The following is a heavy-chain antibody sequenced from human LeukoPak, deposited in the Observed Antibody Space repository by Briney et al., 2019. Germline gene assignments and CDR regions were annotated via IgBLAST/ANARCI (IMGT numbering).Heavy chain of an antibody. V-gene: IGHV4-59*13. D-gene: IGHD3-16*01. Sequence: SETLSLICTLSGDSIDSYFWTWIRQPRGKRPEWIGYMYTSGPANYNPSLKGRVTISGDTSTNVFSLNVMSVTAADTAIYYCAALPYTTAWREYWGQGTLVTVSS. CDR1: GDSIDSYF. CDR2: MYTSGPA. CDR3: AALPYTTAWREY. J-gene: IGHJ4*02.